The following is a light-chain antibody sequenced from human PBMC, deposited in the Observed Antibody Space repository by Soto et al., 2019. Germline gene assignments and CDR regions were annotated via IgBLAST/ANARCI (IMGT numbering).Light chain of an antibody. V-gene: IGLV1-47*01. CDR1: TSNIGSNY. CDR3: ATWDDSLNGVYV. CDR2: RNN. J-gene: IGLJ1*01. Sequence: QSVLTQPPSASGTPGQGVTISCSGSTSNIGSNYVYWYQQLPGTAPKLLIYRNNQRPSGVPDRFSGSKSGTSASLAISGLRSDDEADYFCATWDDSLNGVYVFGNGTKVTV.